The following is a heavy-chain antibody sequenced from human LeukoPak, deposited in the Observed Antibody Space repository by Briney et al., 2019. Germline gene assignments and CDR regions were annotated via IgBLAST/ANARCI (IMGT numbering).Heavy chain of an antibody. Sequence: GGSLRLSCAASGFTFSNYAMSWVRQAPGKGLEWVSTLSGTGGSTYYADSVKGRFTISRDNSKNTLYLQVSSLRAEDTAVYYCARGSMVRGQYYFDYWGQGTLVTVSS. D-gene: IGHD3-10*01. CDR3: ARGSMVRGQYYFDY. CDR1: GFTFSNYA. J-gene: IGHJ4*02. CDR2: LSGTGGST. V-gene: IGHV3-23*01.